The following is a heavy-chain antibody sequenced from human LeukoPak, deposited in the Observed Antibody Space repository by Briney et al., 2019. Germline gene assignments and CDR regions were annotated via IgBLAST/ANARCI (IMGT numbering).Heavy chain of an antibody. J-gene: IGHJ5*02. Sequence: GGSLRLSCAASGFTFSTYSMNWVRQAPGKGLEWVSYISASSSTMYYADSAKGRFTVSRDNAKNSLYLQMNSLRDDDTALYYCARALRSTGNWFDPWGQGTLVTVSP. CDR2: ISASSSTM. V-gene: IGHV3-48*02. D-gene: IGHD3-9*01. CDR1: GFTFSTYS. CDR3: ARALRSTGNWFDP.